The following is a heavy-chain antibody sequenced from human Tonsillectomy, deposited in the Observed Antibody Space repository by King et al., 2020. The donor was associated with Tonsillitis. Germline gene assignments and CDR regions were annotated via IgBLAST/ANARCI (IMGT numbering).Heavy chain of an antibody. CDR1: GFTLSSYW. J-gene: IGHJ4*02. D-gene: IGHD6-19*01. Sequence: VQLVESGGGLVQPGGSLRLSCAAYGFTLSSYWISWVRQAAGTGLEWVADIKQEGSDSYVADSLKGRVTISRDNDKNSLYLQINSLRAEDTAFYYCARETTDTSGWFFDSWGQGTLVTVSS. CDR2: IKQEGSDS. CDR3: ARETTDTSGWFFDS. V-gene: IGHV3-7*03.